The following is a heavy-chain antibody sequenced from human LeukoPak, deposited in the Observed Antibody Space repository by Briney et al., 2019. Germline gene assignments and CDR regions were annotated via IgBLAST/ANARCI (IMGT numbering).Heavy chain of an antibody. CDR1: GFTFSSYG. V-gene: IGHV3-30*02. CDR3: AKDQNEGWETPPYYYYYWDV. Sequence: PGGSLRLSCAASGFTFSSYGMHWVRQAPGKGLEGLAFIRYDGSNKYYADSVKGRFTISRDNSKNPLYLQMSSLTAEDTAVYYCAKDQNEGWETPPYYYYYWDVWGKGTTVTVSS. J-gene: IGHJ6*03. D-gene: IGHD1-26*01. CDR2: IRYDGSNK.